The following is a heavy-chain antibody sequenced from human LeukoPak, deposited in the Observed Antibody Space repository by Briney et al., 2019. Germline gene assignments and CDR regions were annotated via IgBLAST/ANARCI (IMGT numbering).Heavy chain of an antibody. CDR1: GFTFSSYG. CDR2: ISYDGSNK. J-gene: IGHJ4*02. Sequence: GRSLRLSCAASGFTFSSYGMHWVRRAPGKGLEWVAVISYDGSNKYYADSVKGRFTISRDNSKNTLYLQMNSLRAEDTAVYYCAKAYYYGSGSYFDYWGQGTLVTVSS. CDR3: AKAYYYGSGSYFDY. V-gene: IGHV3-30*18. D-gene: IGHD3-10*01.